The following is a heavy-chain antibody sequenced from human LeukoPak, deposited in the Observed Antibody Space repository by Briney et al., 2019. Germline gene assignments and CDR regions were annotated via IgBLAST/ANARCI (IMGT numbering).Heavy chain of an antibody. CDR3: ATRRYCSGGSCRPYDY. V-gene: IGHV4-34*01. Sequence: SETLSLTCAVYGGSFSGYYWSWIRQPPGKGLEWIGEINHSGSTNYNPSLKSRVTISVDTSKNQFSLKLSSVTAADTAVYYCATRRYCSGGSCRPYDYWGQGTLVTVSS. CDR1: GGSFSGYY. J-gene: IGHJ4*02. D-gene: IGHD2-15*01. CDR2: INHSGST.